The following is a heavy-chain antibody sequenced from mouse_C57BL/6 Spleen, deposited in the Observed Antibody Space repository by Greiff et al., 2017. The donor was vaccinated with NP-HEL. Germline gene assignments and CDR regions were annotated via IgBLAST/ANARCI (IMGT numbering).Heavy chain of an antibody. CDR2: IWGVGST. Sequence: VQLQQSGPGLVAPSQSLSITCTVSGFSLTSYGVDWVRQSPGKGLEWLGVIWGVGSTNYNSALKSRLSISKDNSKSQVFLKMNSLQTDDTAMYDCASDRGTGEFAYWGQGTLVTVSA. CDR3: ASDRGTGEFAY. J-gene: IGHJ3*01. CDR1: GFSLTSYG. V-gene: IGHV2-6*01. D-gene: IGHD4-1*01.